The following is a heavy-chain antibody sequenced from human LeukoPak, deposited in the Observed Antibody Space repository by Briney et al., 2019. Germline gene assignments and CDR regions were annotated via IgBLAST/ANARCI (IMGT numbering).Heavy chain of an antibody. V-gene: IGHV3-7*01. Sequence: PGGSLRLSCAASGFTFSSYWMSWVRQAPGKGLEWVANIKQDGSEKYYVDSVKGRFTTSRDNAKNSLYLQMNSLRAEDTAVYYCARVPRYYYDSSGYYSDYWGQGTLVTVSS. CDR3: ARVPRYYYDSSGYYSDY. D-gene: IGHD3-22*01. J-gene: IGHJ4*02. CDR2: IKQDGSEK. CDR1: GFTFSSYW.